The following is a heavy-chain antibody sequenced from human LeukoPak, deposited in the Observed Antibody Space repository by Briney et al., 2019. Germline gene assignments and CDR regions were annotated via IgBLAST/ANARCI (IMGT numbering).Heavy chain of an antibody. Sequence: GGSLRLSCAASGFTFRTYWMSWVRQAPGKGLEWVASIKRDASEKYYVDSVKGRFTISRDNAKNSLYLQMNSLRAEDTAVYYCARDCSSTSCYRSSYYYYYMDVWGKGTTVTVSS. CDR3: ARDCSSTSCYRSSYYYYYMDV. V-gene: IGHV3-7*01. CDR2: IKRDASEK. J-gene: IGHJ6*03. CDR1: GFTFRTYW. D-gene: IGHD2-2*01.